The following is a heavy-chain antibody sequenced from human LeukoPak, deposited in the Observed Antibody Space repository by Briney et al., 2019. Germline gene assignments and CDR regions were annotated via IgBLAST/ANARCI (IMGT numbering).Heavy chain of an antibody. CDR1: GGSFSGYY. CDR3: ARDCFQMTTVTTGGAFDI. V-gene: IGHV4-34*01. D-gene: IGHD4-17*01. CDR2: INHSGSS. J-gene: IGHJ3*02. Sequence: SETLSLTCAVYGGSFSGYYWSGIRQPPGKGLEWIGEINHSGSSNYNPSLKSRVTISVDTSKNQFSLQLMCVTAADTAVYYCARDCFQMTTVTTGGAFDIWGQGTMVTVSS.